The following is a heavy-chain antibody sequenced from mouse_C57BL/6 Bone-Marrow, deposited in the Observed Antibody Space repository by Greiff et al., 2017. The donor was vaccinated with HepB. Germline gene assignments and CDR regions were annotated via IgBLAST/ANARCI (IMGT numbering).Heavy chain of an antibody. CDR3: TRSPYGSSHWYFDV. CDR1: GYTFTDYE. CDR2: IDPETGGT. J-gene: IGHJ1*03. D-gene: IGHD1-1*01. Sequence: QVQLQQSGAELVRPGASVTLSCKASGYTFTDYEMHWVKQTPVHGLEWIGAIDPETGGTAYNQKFKGKAILTADKSSSTAYMELRSLTSEDSAVYYCTRSPYGSSHWYFDVWGTGTTVTVSS. V-gene: IGHV1-15*01.